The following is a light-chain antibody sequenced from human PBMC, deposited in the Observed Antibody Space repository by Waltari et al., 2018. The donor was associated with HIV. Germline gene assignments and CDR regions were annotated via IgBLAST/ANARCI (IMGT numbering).Light chain of an antibody. V-gene: IGLV2-14*01. CDR2: EVS. Sequence: QSALTQPASVSGSPGQSITISCNGTSSDVGGYNYVSWYQQHPGRAPNVMIYEVSNRPSGVSNRFSGSKSGNTASLTISGLQAEDEADYYCSSYTTTSTWVFGGGTKLTVL. CDR1: SSDVGGYNY. CDR3: SSYTTTSTWV. J-gene: IGLJ3*02.